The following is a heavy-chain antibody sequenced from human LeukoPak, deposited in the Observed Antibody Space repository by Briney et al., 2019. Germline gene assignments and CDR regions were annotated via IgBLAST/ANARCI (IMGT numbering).Heavy chain of an antibody. CDR3: ASQYCSGGSCYSGPRY. D-gene: IGHD2-15*01. J-gene: IGHJ4*02. CDR2: IYYSGST. CDR1: GGSISSYY. V-gene: IGHV4-59*08. Sequence: PSETLSLTCTVSGGSISSYYWSWIRQPPGKGLEWIGYIYYSGSTNYNPSLKSRVTISVDTSKNQFSLKLSSVTAADTAVYYCASQYCSGGSCYSGPRYWGQGTLVTVSS.